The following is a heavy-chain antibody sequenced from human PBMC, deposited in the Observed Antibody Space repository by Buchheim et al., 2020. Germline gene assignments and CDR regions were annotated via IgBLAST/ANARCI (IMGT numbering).Heavy chain of an antibody. J-gene: IGHJ3*02. CDR1: GFTFSRYW. D-gene: IGHD2-21*01. CDR2: INGDGSST. V-gene: IGHV3-74*01. CDR3: ARDPDTVWWDAFHI. Sequence: EVQLVESGGGLVQPGGSLRLSCAASGFTFSRYWLHWVRQAPGKGLVWVSRINGDGSSTTYADSVKGRFTISRDNAKKTLYLQMNSLRAEDTAVYYCARDPDTVWWDAFHIWGQGT.